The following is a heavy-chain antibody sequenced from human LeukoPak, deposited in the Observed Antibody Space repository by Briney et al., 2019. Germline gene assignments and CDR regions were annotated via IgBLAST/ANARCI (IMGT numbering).Heavy chain of an antibody. J-gene: IGHJ3*02. CDR1: GGSISSSSYY. Sequence: SETLSLTCTVSGGSISSSSYYWGWIRQPPGKGLEWIGSIYYSGSTYYNPSLKSRVTISVDTSKNQFSLKLSSVTAADTAVYYWARVYTAMATGAFDIWGQGTMVTVSS. V-gene: IGHV4-39*07. D-gene: IGHD5-18*01. CDR2: IYYSGST. CDR3: ARVYTAMATGAFDI.